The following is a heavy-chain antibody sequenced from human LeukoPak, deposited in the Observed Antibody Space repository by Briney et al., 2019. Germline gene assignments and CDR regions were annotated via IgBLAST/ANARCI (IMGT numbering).Heavy chain of an antibody. CDR3: ASNGYPSGWFDP. J-gene: IGHJ5*02. CDR1: GFTVRSNY. V-gene: IGHV3-53*01. D-gene: IGHD2-8*01. CDR2: IYSGGGT. Sequence: GGSLRLSCAASGFTVRSNYMSWVRQSAGKGLEWVSVIYSGGGTYYPDSVRGRFTISRDNSKNTLYLQMNSLRAEDTAVYYCASNGYPSGWFDPWGQGTLVTVSS.